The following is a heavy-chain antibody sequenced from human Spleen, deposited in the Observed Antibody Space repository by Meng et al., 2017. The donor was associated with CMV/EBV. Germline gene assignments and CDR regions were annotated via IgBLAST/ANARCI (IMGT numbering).Heavy chain of an antibody. D-gene: IGHD2-8*01. CDR2: IDPSDSET. J-gene: IGHJ4*02. V-gene: IGHV5-51*01. CDR3: AKLRDLSNGLDYFDA. CDR1: GYNFNTHW. Sequence: GESLKISCQASGYNFNTHWIGWVRQLPGKGLEWMGIIDPSDSETRYSPSFQAQVTISVDKSINTAYLHWSSLKASDIAVYYCAKLRDLSNGLDYFDAWGQGTLVTVSS.